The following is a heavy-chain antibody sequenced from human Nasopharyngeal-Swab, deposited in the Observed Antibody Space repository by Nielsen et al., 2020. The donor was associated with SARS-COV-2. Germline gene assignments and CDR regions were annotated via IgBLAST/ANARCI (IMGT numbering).Heavy chain of an antibody. V-gene: IGHV1-69*04. J-gene: IGHJ6*03. CDR3: ARDCSSTSCYLYYYYYYMDV. Sequence: SVKVSCKASGGTFSSYAISWVRQAPGQGLEWMGRIIPILGIANYAQKFQGRVTITADKSTSTAYMELSSLRSEDTAVYYCARDCSSTSCYLYYYYYYMDVGGKGTTVTVSS. CDR1: GGTFSSYA. D-gene: IGHD2-2*01. CDR2: IIPILGIA.